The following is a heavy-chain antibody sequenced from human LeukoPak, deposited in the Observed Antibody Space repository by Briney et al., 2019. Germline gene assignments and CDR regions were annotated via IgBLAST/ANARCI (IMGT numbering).Heavy chain of an antibody. CDR3: ARDSDSSGYSVDY. CDR1: GYTFTGYD. CDR2: IIPNRGGT. J-gene: IGHJ4*02. D-gene: IGHD3-22*01. V-gene: IGHV1-2*06. Sequence: ASVTVSCKASGYTFTGYDIHWVRQAPGQGLEWMGRIIPNRGGTNHAQKFQGRVTMTRDTSISTAYMELSGLRSDDTAVYYCARDSDSSGYSVDYWGQGTLVTVSS.